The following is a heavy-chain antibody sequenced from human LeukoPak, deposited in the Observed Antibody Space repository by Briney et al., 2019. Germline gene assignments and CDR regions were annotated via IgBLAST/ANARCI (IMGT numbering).Heavy chain of an antibody. Sequence: PGGSLRLSCAASGFTFDDYGMSWVRQAPGKGLEWVSGINWNGGSTRYADSVKGRFTISRDNAKNSLYLEMNTLRVEDTAVYYCARGLFLSGYLDAFDLWGQGTVVTVSS. J-gene: IGHJ3*01. V-gene: IGHV3-20*04. CDR3: ARGLFLSGYLDAFDL. CDR1: GFTFDDYG. CDR2: INWNGGST. D-gene: IGHD3-22*01.